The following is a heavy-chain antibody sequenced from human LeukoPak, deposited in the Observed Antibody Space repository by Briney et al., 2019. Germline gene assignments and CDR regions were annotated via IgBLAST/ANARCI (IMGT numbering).Heavy chain of an antibody. V-gene: IGHV4-39*01. Sequence: PSETLSLTCTVSGGSISSALYHWGWIRQPPGKNLEWLGSVYYTGSTHNNPSLKGRATISVDTSKNQFSLNLSSVTAADTAVYYCARQEIGLRSFDPWGQGTLVTVSS. D-gene: IGHD3/OR15-3a*01. J-gene: IGHJ5*02. CDR1: GGSISSALYH. CDR2: VYYTGST. CDR3: ARQEIGLRSFDP.